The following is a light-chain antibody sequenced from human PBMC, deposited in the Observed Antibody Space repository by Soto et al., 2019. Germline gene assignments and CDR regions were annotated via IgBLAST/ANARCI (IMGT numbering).Light chain of an antibody. CDR1: QSISSY. V-gene: IGKV1-39*01. CDR3: QQSYSTWT. Sequence: DIQMTQSPSSLSASVGDRVTITCRASQSISSYLNWYQQKPGKAPKLLTYAASSLQSGVSSRFSGSGSGTDFTLSISSLQPEDFATYYCQQSYSTWTFGQGTKVEIK. J-gene: IGKJ1*01. CDR2: AAS.